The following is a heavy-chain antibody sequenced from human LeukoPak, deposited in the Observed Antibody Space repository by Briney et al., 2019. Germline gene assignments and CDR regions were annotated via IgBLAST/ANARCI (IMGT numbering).Heavy chain of an antibody. D-gene: IGHD3-22*01. CDR2: IWYDGSNK. V-gene: IGHV3-33*06. CDR1: GFTFSSYG. CDR3: AKDLDSSGYVSWFDP. Sequence: GGSLRLSCAASGFTFSSYGMHWVRQALGKGLEWVAVIWYDGSNKYYADSVKGRFTISRDNSKNTLYLQMNSLRAEDTAVYYCAKDLDSSGYVSWFDPWGQGTLVTVSS. J-gene: IGHJ5*02.